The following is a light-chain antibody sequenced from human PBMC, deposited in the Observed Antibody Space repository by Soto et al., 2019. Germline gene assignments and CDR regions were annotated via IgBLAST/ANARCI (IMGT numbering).Light chain of an antibody. CDR1: TSDVGRYNY. Sequence: QSALTQPASVSGSPGQSITISCTGTTSDVGRYNYVSWHQQHPGKAPKLLIFDVSNRPSGVSDRFSGSKSGNTASLTISGLQAEDEADSYCNSYTTGTTWVFGGGTQLTVL. CDR2: DVS. J-gene: IGLJ3*02. V-gene: IGLV2-14*01. CDR3: NSYTTGTTWV.